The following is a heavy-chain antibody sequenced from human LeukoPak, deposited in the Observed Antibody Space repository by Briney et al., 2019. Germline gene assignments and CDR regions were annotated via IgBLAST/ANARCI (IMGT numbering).Heavy chain of an antibody. V-gene: IGHV3-48*02. CDR3: ARDRTNDYGGND. CDR2: ISSSSSTI. D-gene: IGHD4-23*01. CDR1: GFTFSSYS. Sequence: PGGSLRLSCAASGFTFSSYSMNWDRQAPGEGLEWGSYISSSSSTIYYADSVKGRFTISRDNAKNSLYLQMNSLRDEDTAVYYCARDRTNDYGGNDWGQGTLVTVSS. J-gene: IGHJ4*02.